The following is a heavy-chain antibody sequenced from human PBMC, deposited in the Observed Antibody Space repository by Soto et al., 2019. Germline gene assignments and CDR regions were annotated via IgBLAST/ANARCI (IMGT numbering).Heavy chain of an antibody. CDR1: GFTVSSNY. V-gene: IGHV3-23*01. CDR2: ISGSGGST. D-gene: IGHD2-2*02. Sequence: GGSLRLSCAASGFTVSSNYMSWVRQAPGKGLEWVSTISGSGGSTYDADSVKGRFTISRDNSKNTLYLQMNSLRAEDTAVYYCAKDRGSGSTSWYKGWFDPWGQGTLVTVSS. J-gene: IGHJ5*02. CDR3: AKDRGSGSTSWYKGWFDP.